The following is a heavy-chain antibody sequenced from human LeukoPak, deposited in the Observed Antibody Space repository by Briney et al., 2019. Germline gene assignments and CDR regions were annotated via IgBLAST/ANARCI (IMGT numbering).Heavy chain of an antibody. D-gene: IGHD5-12*01. V-gene: IGHV3-30*03. CDR3: AREFGHDRWYFDY. J-gene: IGHJ4*02. CDR2: ISADGRTQ. CDR1: GFTFSSYS. Sequence: PGGSLRHSCSASGFTFSSYSIHWVRQAPGKGLEWVTVISADGRTQYYSDSVKGRFTVSRDNSLNTLHLQMNSLRTGDTAVYYCAREFGHDRWYFDYWGQGALVTVSS.